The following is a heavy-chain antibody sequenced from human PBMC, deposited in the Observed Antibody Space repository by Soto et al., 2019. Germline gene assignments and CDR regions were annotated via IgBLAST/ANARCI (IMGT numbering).Heavy chain of an antibody. J-gene: IGHJ6*02. CDR2: ISGSGGST. CDR1: GFTFSSYA. CDR3: AKGSRDCWPRSTCYYGMDV. V-gene: IGHV3-23*01. D-gene: IGHD2-21*01. Sequence: GGSLRLSCAASGFTFSSYAMGWVRQAPGKGLEWVSAISGSGGSTYYADSVKGRFTISRDNSKNTLYLQMNSLRAEDTAVYYCAKGSRDCWPRSTCYYGMDVWGQGTTVTVSS.